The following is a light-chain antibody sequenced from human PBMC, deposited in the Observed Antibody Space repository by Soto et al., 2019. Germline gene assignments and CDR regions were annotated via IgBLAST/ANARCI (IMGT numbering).Light chain of an antibody. Sequence: QLVLTQSPSASASLGASVKLTCTLSSGHSSYAIAWHQQQPEKGPRYLMKLNSDGSHSKGDGIPDRFSGSSSGAERYLTISSLHSEDEADYYCPTWGTGFVVFGGGTKLTVL. CDR1: SGHSSYA. J-gene: IGLJ2*01. V-gene: IGLV4-69*01. CDR3: PTWGTGFVV. CDR2: LNSDGSH.